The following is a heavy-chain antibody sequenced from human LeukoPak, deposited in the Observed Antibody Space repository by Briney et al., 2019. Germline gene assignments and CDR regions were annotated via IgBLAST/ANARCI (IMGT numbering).Heavy chain of an antibody. V-gene: IGHV3-7*01. Sequence: GGSLRLSCAASGFTFSDYYMSWIRQAPGKGLEWVANIKQDGSEKYYVDSVKGRFTISRDNAKNSLYLQMNSLRAEDTAVYYCAGACSSGWPDYFDYWGQGTLVTVSS. CDR2: IKQDGSEK. CDR1: GFTFSDYY. D-gene: IGHD6-19*01. CDR3: AGACSSGWPDYFDY. J-gene: IGHJ4*02.